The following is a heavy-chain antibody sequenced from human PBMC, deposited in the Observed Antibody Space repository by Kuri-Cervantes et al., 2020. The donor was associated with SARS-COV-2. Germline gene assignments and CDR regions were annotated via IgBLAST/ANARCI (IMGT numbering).Heavy chain of an antibody. Sequence: ASVKVSCKASGYTFTSYGISWVRQAPGQGLEWMGIINPSDGRTRYAQKFQGGVTMTRDTSTSTVYMEWTSLRSEDTAVYYCVRGKYHRINMIRGVMAADFDYWGQGTLVTVSS. D-gene: IGHD3-10*01. CDR1: GYTFTSYG. J-gene: IGHJ4*02. V-gene: IGHV1-46*01. CDR3: VRGKYHRINMIRGVMAADFDY. CDR2: INPSDGRT.